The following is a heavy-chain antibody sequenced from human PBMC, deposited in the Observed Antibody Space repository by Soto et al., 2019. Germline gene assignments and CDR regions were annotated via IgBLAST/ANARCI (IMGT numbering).Heavy chain of an antibody. V-gene: IGHV3-7*01. CDR1: GFTFSSYW. CDR2: IKQDGSEK. D-gene: IGHD3-3*01. J-gene: IGHJ6*03. CDR3: ARDEIFGVVINTYYSYMDV. Sequence: GGSLRLSCAASGFTFSSYWMSWVRQAPGKGLEWVANIKQDGSEKYYVDSVKGRFTISRDNAKNSLYLQMNSLRAEDTAVYYCARDEIFGVVINTYYSYMDVWGKGNTLTISS.